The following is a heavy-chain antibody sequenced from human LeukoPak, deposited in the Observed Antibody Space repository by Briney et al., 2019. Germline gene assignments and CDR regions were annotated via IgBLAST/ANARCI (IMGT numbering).Heavy chain of an antibody. CDR2: IYHSGST. J-gene: IGHJ4*02. CDR3: ARGPYDSSGYYVLD. CDR1: GGSISSGGYS. Sequence: PSQTLSLTCAVSGGSISSGGYSWSWIRQPPGKGLEWIGYIYHSGSTYYNPSLKSRVTISVDTSKNQFSLKLSSVTAADTAVYYCARGPYDSSGYYVLDWGQGTLVTVSS. D-gene: IGHD3-22*01. V-gene: IGHV4-30-2*01.